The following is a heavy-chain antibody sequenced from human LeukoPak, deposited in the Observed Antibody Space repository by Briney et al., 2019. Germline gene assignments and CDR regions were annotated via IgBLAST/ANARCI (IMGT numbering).Heavy chain of an antibody. D-gene: IGHD2-2*01. Sequence: PSETLSLTCTVSGGSISRYYWSWIRQPAGKGLEWIGRIYTSGSTNYNPSLKSRVTMSVDTSKNQFSLKLSSVTAADTAVYYCAREPVRRYCSSTSCYRYNWFDPWGQGTLVTVSS. CDR3: AREPVRRYCSSTSCYRYNWFDP. V-gene: IGHV4-4*07. CDR2: IYTSGST. J-gene: IGHJ5*02. CDR1: GGSISRYY.